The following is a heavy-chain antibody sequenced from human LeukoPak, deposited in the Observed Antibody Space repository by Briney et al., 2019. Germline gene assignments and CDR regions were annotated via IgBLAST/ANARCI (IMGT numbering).Heavy chain of an antibody. CDR1: GFTFSSYA. V-gene: IGHV3-23*01. J-gene: IGHJ4*02. CDR2: ISGSGGST. D-gene: IGHD3-16*02. CDR3: AKDSFGGVIGHFDY. Sequence: GGSLRLSCAASGFTFSSYAMSWVHQAPGKGLEWVSAISGSGGSTYYADSVKGRFTISRDNSKNTLYLQMNSLRAEDTAVYYCAKDSFGGVIGHFDYWGQGTLVTVSS.